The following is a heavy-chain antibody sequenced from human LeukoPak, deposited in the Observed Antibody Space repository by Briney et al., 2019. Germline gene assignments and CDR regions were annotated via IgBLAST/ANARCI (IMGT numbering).Heavy chain of an antibody. D-gene: IGHD2-8*01. CDR1: GGSISSYY. CDR3: ARVVVHYYFGLDF. V-gene: IGHV4-59*12. CDR2: IYYRGST. Sequence: PSETLSLTCTVSGGSISSYYWSWIRQPPGKGLQWIGYIYYRGSTYYNPSLKSRLTLSIDMSKNQFSLRLSSVTAADTALYYCARVVVHYYFGLDFWGQGTTVTVSS. J-gene: IGHJ6*02.